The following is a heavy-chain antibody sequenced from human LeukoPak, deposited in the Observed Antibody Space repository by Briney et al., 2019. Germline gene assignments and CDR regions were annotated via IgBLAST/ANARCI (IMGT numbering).Heavy chain of an antibody. CDR3: AKDLIWFGELLSGLDY. V-gene: IGHV3-30*18. Sequence: GGSLRLSCAASGFTFSSYGIHWVRQAPGKGLEWVAFISYDGSNKYYADSVKGRFTISRDNSKNTLYLQMNSLRVEDTAVYYGAKDLIWFGELLSGLDYWGQGTLVTVSS. D-gene: IGHD3-10*01. CDR1: GFTFSSYG. CDR2: ISYDGSNK. J-gene: IGHJ4*02.